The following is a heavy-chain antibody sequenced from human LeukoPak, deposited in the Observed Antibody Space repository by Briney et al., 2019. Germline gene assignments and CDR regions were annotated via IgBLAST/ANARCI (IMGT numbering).Heavy chain of an antibody. CDR3: ARDRRAPYYDFRSGYIDHYYMDV. CDR2: IKQDGSEK. J-gene: IGHJ6*03. CDR1: GFTFSNYA. V-gene: IGHV3-7*01. D-gene: IGHD3-3*01. Sequence: PGGSLRLSCAASGFTFSNYAMSWVRQAPGKGLEWVANIKQDGSEKYYVDSMKGRFSISRDNAKNSLYLQMNSLRAEDTAVYYCARDRRAPYYDFRSGYIDHYYMDVWGKGTTVTVSS.